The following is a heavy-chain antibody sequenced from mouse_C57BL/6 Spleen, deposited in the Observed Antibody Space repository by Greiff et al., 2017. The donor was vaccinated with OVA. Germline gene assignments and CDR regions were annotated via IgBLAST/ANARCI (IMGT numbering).Heavy chain of an antibody. CDR3: ARGGYGLYFDY. CDR1: GFTFSSYT. V-gene: IGHV5-9*01. D-gene: IGHD2-2*01. CDR2: ISGGGGNT. J-gene: IGHJ2*01. Sequence: EVMLVESGGGLVKPGGSLKLSCAASGFTFSSYTMSWVRQTPEKRLEWVATISGGGGNTYYPDSVKGRFTISTDNAKNTLYLQMSSLRSEDTAVYYCARGGYGLYFDYWGQGTTLTVSA.